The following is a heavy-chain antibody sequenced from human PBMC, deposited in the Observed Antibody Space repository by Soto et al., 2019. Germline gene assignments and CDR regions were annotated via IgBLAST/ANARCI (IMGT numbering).Heavy chain of an antibody. V-gene: IGHV1-58*01. CDR1: GFTFTSSA. CDR2: IVVDSGNT. D-gene: IGHD6-13*01. CDR3: AADLYSSSWYPPTYYYYGMDV. Sequence: SVKVSCKVSGFTFTSSAVQWVRQARGQRLEWIGWIVVDSGNTNYAQKFQERVTITRDMSTSTAYMELSSLRSEDTAVYYCAADLYSSSWYPPTYYYYGMDVWGQGTTVTV. J-gene: IGHJ6*02.